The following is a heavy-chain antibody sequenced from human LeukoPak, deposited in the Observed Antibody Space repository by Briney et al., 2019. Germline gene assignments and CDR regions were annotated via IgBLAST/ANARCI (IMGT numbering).Heavy chain of an antibody. V-gene: IGHV4-61*01. CDR3: AAYSSGWYGDAFDI. CDR2: INHSGST. Sequence: SETLSLTCTVSGGSVSSGSYYWSWIRQPPGKGLEWIGEINHSGSTNYNPSLKSRVTISVDTSKNQFSLKLSSVTAADTAVYYCAAYSSGWYGDAFDIWGQGTMVTVSS. CDR1: GGSVSSGSYY. J-gene: IGHJ3*02. D-gene: IGHD6-19*01.